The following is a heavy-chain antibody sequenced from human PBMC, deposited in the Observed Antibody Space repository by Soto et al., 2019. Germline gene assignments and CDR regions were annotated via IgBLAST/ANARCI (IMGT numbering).Heavy chain of an antibody. V-gene: IGHV4-39*01. J-gene: IGHJ4*02. Sequence: QLQLQESGPGLVKPLETLSLTCSVSDDSINSDKYYWGWIRQPPGKGLEWIGSIYYRGNAYYNPSLQTRVTISLDKPKSQFSLKLNSVTAADSAVYFCARLEGLATISYYFDFWGPGALVTVSS. CDR1: DDSINSDKYY. D-gene: IGHD3-9*01. CDR3: ARLEGLATISYYFDF. CDR2: IYYRGNA.